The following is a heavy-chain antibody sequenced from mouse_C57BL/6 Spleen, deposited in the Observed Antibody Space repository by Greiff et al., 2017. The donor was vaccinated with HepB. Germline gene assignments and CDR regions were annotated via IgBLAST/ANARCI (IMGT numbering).Heavy chain of an antibody. CDR2: IHPNSGST. Sequence: QVQLQQPGAELVKPGASVKLSCKASGYTFTSYWMHWVKQRPGQGLEWIGMIHPNSGSTNYNEKFKSKATLTVDKSSSTAYMQLSSLTSEDSAVYYCARGATVVATENDYWGQGTTLTVSS. D-gene: IGHD1-1*01. CDR3: ARGATVVATENDY. J-gene: IGHJ2*01. V-gene: IGHV1-64*01. CDR1: GYTFTSYW.